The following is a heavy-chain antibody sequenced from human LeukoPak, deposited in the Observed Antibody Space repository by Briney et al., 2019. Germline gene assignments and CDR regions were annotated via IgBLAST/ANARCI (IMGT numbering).Heavy chain of an antibody. Sequence: GGSLRLSCAASGFTFSGDWMHWVRQAPGQGLVWVSRINSDGTTTYADSVKGRFTVSRDNTKNTLYLQMNSLRAEDTAVYYCGRHRIAVAGRGAFDIWGQGTTVTVSS. J-gene: IGHJ3*02. CDR3: GRHRIAVAGRGAFDI. D-gene: IGHD6-19*01. CDR1: GFTFSGDW. V-gene: IGHV3-74*01. CDR2: INSDGTT.